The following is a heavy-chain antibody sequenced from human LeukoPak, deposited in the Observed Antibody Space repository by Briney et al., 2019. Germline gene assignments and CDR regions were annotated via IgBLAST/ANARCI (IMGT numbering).Heavy chain of an antibody. CDR3: ARERGGSYYFDY. Sequence: GGSLRLSCAASGFTFSSYSMNWVRQAPGKGLEWVSSISSSSSYIYYADSVKGRFTISRDNAKNSLYLQMNSLRAEDTAVYYCARERGGSYYFDYWGQGTLVTVCS. J-gene: IGHJ4*02. CDR1: GFTFSSYS. V-gene: IGHV3-21*01. CDR2: ISSSSSYI. D-gene: IGHD1-26*01.